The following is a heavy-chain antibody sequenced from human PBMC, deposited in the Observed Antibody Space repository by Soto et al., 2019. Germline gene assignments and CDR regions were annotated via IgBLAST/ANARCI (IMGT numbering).Heavy chain of an antibody. J-gene: IGHJ4*02. CDR1: GGSFNDFY. V-gene: IGHV4-34*02. D-gene: IGHD3-16*01. CDR3: ARRGRYGGRRYTG. Sequence: QVHIQQWGAGLLKPSETLSLTCAVSGGSFNDFYWNWVRQPPGEGLEWIGEVNHAGGTDYNPSLNSRVTISEDRSKNQLSLRLKSVTAADTATYYCARRGRYGGRRYTGWGQGTLVTVS. CDR2: VNHAGGT.